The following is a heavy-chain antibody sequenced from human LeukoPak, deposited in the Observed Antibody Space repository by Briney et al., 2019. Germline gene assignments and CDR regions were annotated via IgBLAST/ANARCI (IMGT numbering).Heavy chain of an antibody. Sequence: SETLSLTCTVSGDSISSYYWSWIRQPPGKGLEWIGYIYTSGGANYIPSLKGRVTISIDTSKNQFSLKLSSVTAADSAVYYCARLTRLSTSPDRYYLDYWGQGTLVIVSS. CDR3: ARLTRLSTSPDRYYLDY. J-gene: IGHJ4*02. CDR1: GDSISSYY. CDR2: IYTSGGA. D-gene: IGHD6-6*01. V-gene: IGHV4-4*09.